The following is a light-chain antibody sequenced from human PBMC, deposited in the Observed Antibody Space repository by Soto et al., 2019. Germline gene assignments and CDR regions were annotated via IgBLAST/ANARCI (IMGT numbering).Light chain of an antibody. CDR3: QQYNNWPPIT. Sequence: EVVMTKSKATLSVSPGEGVTLSCRASHSVSSNLAWYQQRPGQAPRLLIYGASTRATGIPARFSGSGSGTEFTLTISSLQSEDFAVYYCQQYNNWPPITFGQGTLLEI. J-gene: IGKJ5*01. V-gene: IGKV3-15*01. CDR2: GAS. CDR1: HSVSSN.